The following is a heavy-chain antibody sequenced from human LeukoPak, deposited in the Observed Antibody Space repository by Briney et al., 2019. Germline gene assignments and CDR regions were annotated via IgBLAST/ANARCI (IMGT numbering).Heavy chain of an antibody. Sequence: GGSLRLSCAASGFTFSSYSMTWVRQAPGKGLEWVSYISSSSSTIYYADSVKGRFTISRDNAKNSLYLQMNSLRAEDTAVYYCARGSGVPGDYWGQGTLVTVSS. V-gene: IGHV3-48*01. J-gene: IGHJ4*02. CDR1: GFTFSSYS. CDR2: ISSSSSTI. D-gene: IGHD2-2*01. CDR3: ARGSGVPGDY.